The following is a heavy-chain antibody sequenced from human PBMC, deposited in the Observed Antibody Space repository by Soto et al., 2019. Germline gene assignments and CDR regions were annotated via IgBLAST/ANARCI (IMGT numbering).Heavy chain of an antibody. CDR1: GGGLSSDT. CDR3: ASPVGYCSGGSCPEPHDAFDI. J-gene: IGHJ3*02. CDR2: IIPILGIA. Sequence: SVKGAFNAAGGGLSSDTGGWGRQAPGQGLEWMGRIIPILGIANYAQKFQGRVTITADKSTSTAYMELSSLRSEDTAVYYCASPVGYCSGGSCPEPHDAFDIWGQGTMVTVS. V-gene: IGHV1-69*02. D-gene: IGHD2-15*01.